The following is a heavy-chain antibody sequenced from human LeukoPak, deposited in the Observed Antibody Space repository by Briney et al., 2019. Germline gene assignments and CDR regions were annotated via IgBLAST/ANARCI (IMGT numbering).Heavy chain of an antibody. J-gene: IGHJ4*02. CDR2: ITTTGGYT. D-gene: IGHD5-12*01. Sequence: GTLRLSCVGSGGSFSSYDRGWVRQTPGKGLEWVSAITTTGGYTDNADSMKRLFTFSSATTHNMHFLQMHSLTADDTAVYYFAKKPATIKFPFDLWGQGTVVTVS. V-gene: IGHV3-23*01. CDR1: GGSFSSYD. CDR3: AKKPATIKFPFDL.